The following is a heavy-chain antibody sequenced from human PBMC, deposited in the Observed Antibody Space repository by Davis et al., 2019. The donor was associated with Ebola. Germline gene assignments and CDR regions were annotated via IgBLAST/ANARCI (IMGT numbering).Heavy chain of an antibody. V-gene: IGHV3-30*03. Sequence: GESLKISCAASGFTFSNYGMHWVRQAPGKGLEWVAVISFDGSNKYYGDSVKGRFTISRDNSKNTLYLQMNSLRVEDTALYYCVQGTTSCHVWGQGTLVTVSS. CDR1: GFTFSNYG. CDR2: ISFDGSNK. J-gene: IGHJ4*02. D-gene: IGHD2-2*01. CDR3: VQGTTSCHV.